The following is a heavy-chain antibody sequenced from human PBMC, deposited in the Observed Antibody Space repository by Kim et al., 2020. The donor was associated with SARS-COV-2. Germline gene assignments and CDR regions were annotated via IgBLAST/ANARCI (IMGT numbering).Heavy chain of an antibody. CDR2: ISGSGGST. CDR3: AKIQGSSSGQRVGGYYFDY. V-gene: IGHV3-23*01. CDR1: GFTFSSYA. D-gene: IGHD6-6*01. J-gene: IGHJ4*02. Sequence: GGSLRLSCAASGFTFSSYAMSWVRQAPGKGLEWVSAISGSGGSTYYADSVKGRFTISRDNSKNTLYLQMNSLRAEDTAVYYCAKIQGSSSGQRVGGYYFDYWGQGTLVTVSS.